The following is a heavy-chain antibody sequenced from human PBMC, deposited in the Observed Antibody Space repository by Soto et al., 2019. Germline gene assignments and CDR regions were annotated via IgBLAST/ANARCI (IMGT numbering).Heavy chain of an antibody. D-gene: IGHD5-18*01. Sequence: SETLSLTCTVSGGSLSSYYWSWIRQPPGKGLEWVGYMYNSGSANYNPSLKSRVTISVDMSQNQFSLKLTSVTAADTVVYFCARHGAIYSNSWYDFDYWSQGTLVTVSS. CDR1: GGSLSSYY. CDR3: ARHGAIYSNSWYDFDY. V-gene: IGHV4-59*08. CDR2: MYNSGSA. J-gene: IGHJ4*02.